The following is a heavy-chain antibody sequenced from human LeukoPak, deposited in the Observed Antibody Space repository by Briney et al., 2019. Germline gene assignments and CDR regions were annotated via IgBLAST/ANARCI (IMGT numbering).Heavy chain of an antibody. CDR3: ARGLFPHYYYYMDV. J-gene: IGHJ6*03. CDR2: ISSSGSTI. Sequence: GGSLRLSCAASGFTFSDYYMSWIRQAPGKGLEWVSYISSSGSTIYYADSVKGRFTISMDNAKNSLYLQTTSLRAEDTPVYYCARGLFPHYYYYMDVWGKGTTVTVSS. V-gene: IGHV3-11*04. CDR1: GFTFSDYY.